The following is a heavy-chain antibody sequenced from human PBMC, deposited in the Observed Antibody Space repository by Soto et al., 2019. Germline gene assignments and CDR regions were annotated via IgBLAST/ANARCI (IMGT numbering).Heavy chain of an antibody. CDR3: ANIPSWYYFDY. V-gene: IGHV3-23*01. J-gene: IGHJ4*02. CDR2: VSGSGGST. CDR1: GFTFINYA. Sequence: PGGSLRLSCAASGFTFINYAMSWVRQAPGKGLEWVSVVSGSGGSTYYADSVKGRFTISRDNSKNTLYLQMNSLRAEDTAIYYCANIPSWYYFDYWGQGTLVTVSS. D-gene: IGHD6-13*01.